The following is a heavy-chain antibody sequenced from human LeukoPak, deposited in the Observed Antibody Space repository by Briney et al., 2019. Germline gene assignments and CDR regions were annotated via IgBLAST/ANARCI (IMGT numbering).Heavy chain of an antibody. CDR1: GYTFTGYY. CDR3: ARSSSSWYPTFDS. CDR2: INPNSGGT. Sequence: ASVKVSCKASGYTFTGYYMHWVRQAPGQGLEWVGWINPNSGGTNYAQKFQGRVTMTRDTSISTAYMELSSLRSDDTAVFYCARSSSSWYPTFDSWGQGTLVTVSS. J-gene: IGHJ4*02. V-gene: IGHV1-2*02. D-gene: IGHD6-13*01.